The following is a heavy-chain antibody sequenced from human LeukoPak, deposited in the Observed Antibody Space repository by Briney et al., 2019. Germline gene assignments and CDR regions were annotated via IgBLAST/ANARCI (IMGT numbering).Heavy chain of an antibody. Sequence: PGGSLRLSCAASGFTFSSYAMSWVRQAPGKGLEWVSAISGSGGSTYYADSVKGRFTISRDNYKKTLYLQMNSLRAEDTAVYYCAKARDSSGYYQYYLDYWGQGTLVTVSS. CDR1: GFTFSSYA. CDR2: ISGSGGST. J-gene: IGHJ4*02. D-gene: IGHD3-22*01. CDR3: AKARDSSGYYQYYLDY. V-gene: IGHV3-23*01.